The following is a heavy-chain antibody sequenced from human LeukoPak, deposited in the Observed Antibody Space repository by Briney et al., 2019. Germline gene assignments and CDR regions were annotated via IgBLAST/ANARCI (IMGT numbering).Heavy chain of an antibody. D-gene: IGHD2-2*03. CDR1: EFTFTNYA. Sequence: GGSMRLSCAASEFTFTNYAMHWVRQAPGKGLEWVAGISYDGSQKYHADSVKGRFSISRDKSRNTLYLQMNSLRAEDTAVYYCARDGYCTSASCYGYNWLDPWGQGTLVTVSS. CDR2: ISYDGSQK. J-gene: IGHJ5*02. CDR3: ARDGYCTSASCYGYNWLDP. V-gene: IGHV3-30-3*01.